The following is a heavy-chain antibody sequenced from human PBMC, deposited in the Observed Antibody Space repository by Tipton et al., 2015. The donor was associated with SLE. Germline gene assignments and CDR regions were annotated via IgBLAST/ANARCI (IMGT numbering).Heavy chain of an antibody. CDR1: GYSISSHY. CDR2: IYYSGST. CDR3: ARGGGSYYDY. J-gene: IGHJ4*02. D-gene: IGHD1-26*01. Sequence: TLSLTCAVSGYSISSHYWSWIRQPPGKGLEWIGYIYYSGSTNYNPSLKSRVTISVDTSKNQFSLKLNSVTAADTAVYYCARGGGSYYDYWGQGTLVTVSS. V-gene: IGHV4-59*08.